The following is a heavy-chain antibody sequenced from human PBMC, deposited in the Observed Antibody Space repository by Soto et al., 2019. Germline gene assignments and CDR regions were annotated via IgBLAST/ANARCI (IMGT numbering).Heavy chain of an antibody. Sequence: EVPLLESGGGLVQPGGSLRLSCAASGFTFSSYAMRWVRQAPVKGLEWVSAISGSGDSTYYADSVKDRFTISRDNSKNTLYLQMNSLIAEYTSVYYCARRGSGSYYDYWGQGTLVTVSS. CDR3: ARRGSGSYYDY. D-gene: IGHD1-26*01. V-gene: IGHV3-23*01. CDR1: GFTFSSYA. CDR2: ISGSGDST. J-gene: IGHJ4*02.